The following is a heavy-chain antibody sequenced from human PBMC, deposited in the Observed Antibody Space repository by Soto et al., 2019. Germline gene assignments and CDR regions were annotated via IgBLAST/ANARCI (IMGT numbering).Heavy chain of an antibody. V-gene: IGHV3-13*01. J-gene: IGHJ6*02. CDR2: IGTAGDT. CDR1: GFTFSSYD. Sequence: GGSLRLSCVASGFTFSSYDMHWVRQGTGKGLEWVSAIGTAGDTYYPGSVKGRFTISRENAKNSLFLQMNSLRVGDTAVYYCARDRPRGGGMDVWGQGTTVTV. CDR3: ARDRPRGGGMDV.